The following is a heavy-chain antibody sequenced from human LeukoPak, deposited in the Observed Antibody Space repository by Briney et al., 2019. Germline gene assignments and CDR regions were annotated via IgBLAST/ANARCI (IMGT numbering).Heavy chain of an antibody. Sequence: PSETLSLTCAVYGGSFSGYYWSWIRQPPGKGLDWIGEINHSGSTNYNPSLKSRVTISADTSKNQFSLKLSSVTAADTAVYYCARGPSNLYYYDSSGYETFDYWGQGTLVTVSS. V-gene: IGHV4-34*01. J-gene: IGHJ4*02. CDR2: INHSGST. CDR1: GGSFSGYY. CDR3: ARGPSNLYYYDSSGYETFDY. D-gene: IGHD3-22*01.